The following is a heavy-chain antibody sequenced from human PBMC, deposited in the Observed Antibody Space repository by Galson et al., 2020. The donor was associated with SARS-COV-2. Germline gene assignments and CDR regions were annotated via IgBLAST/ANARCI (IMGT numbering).Heavy chain of an antibody. D-gene: IGHD3-10*01. J-gene: IGHJ4*02. CDR1: GGSLSHYF. CDR2: IHHTGST. CDR3: ARTRRITVVGSSRQLDY. Sequence: SQASETLSLTCAVSGGSLSHYFWTWVRQSPGKGLEWIGEIHHTGSTNYNTSLKSRVTMSVDTSENQFSLRLTSVTAADTAVYYCARTRRITVVGSSRQLDYWGQGARVTVSS. V-gene: IGHV4-34*01.